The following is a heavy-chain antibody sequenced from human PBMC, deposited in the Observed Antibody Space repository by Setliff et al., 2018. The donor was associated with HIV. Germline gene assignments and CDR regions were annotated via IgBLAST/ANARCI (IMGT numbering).Heavy chain of an antibody. CDR2: ISSSSSYI. CDR1: GFTFSSYS. J-gene: IGHJ6*03. CDR3: AKDLQWLPRGHMDV. Sequence: GGSLRLSCAASGFTFSSYSMNWVRQAPGKGLEWVSSISSSSSYIYYADSVKGRFSISRDNAKNSLYLQMNSLRAEDMALYYCAKDLQWLPRGHMDVWGKGTTVTVSS. V-gene: IGHV3-21*04. D-gene: IGHD6-19*01.